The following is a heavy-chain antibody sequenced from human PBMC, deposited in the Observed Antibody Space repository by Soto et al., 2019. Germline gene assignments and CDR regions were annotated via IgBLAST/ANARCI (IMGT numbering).Heavy chain of an antibody. CDR1: GGSISSYY. D-gene: IGHD4-4*01. Sequence: SETLSLTCTVSGGSISSYYWSWIRQPPGKGLERIGYIYYSGSTNYNPSLKSRVTISVDTSKNQFSLKLSSVTAADTAVYYCARLVTPGYYFDYWGQGTLVTVSS. V-gene: IGHV4-59*01. CDR3: ARLVTPGYYFDY. J-gene: IGHJ4*02. CDR2: IYYSGST.